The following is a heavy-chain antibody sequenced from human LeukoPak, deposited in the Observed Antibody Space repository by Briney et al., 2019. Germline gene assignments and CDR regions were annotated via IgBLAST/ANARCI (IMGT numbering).Heavy chain of an antibody. CDR1: GYTFTSYG. CDR3: ARPRYDSSGYYGTNWFDP. V-gene: IGHV1-18*01. J-gene: IGHJ5*02. Sequence: ASVKVSCKASGYTFTSYGISWVRQAPGQGLEWMGWNSAYNGNTNYAQKLQGRVTMTTDTSTSTAYMELRSLRSDDTAVYYCARPRYDSSGYYGTNWFDPWGQGTLVTVSS. CDR2: NSAYNGNT. D-gene: IGHD3-22*01.